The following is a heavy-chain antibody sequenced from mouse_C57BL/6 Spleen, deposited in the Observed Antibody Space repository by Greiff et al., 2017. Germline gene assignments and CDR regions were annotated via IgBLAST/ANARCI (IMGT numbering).Heavy chain of an antibody. Sequence: QVQLPQSGAELAMPGASVKLSCKASGYTFTSYWMHWVKQRPGQGLEWIGEIDPSDSYTKYNQKFKGKSTLTVDKSSSTAYMQLSSLTSEDSAVYYCARSYYSNRFDYWGQGTTLTVSS. D-gene: IGHD2-5*01. CDR1: GYTFTSYW. J-gene: IGHJ2*01. V-gene: IGHV1-69*01. CDR3: ARSYYSNRFDY. CDR2: IDPSDSYT.